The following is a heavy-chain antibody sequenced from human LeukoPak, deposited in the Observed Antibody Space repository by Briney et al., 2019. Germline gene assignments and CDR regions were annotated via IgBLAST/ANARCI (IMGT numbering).Heavy chain of an antibody. V-gene: IGHV4-59*01. D-gene: IGHD6-13*01. Sequence: TSETLSLTCSVSGGSITSYYWSWIRQPPGKGLEWIGYIYYSGSTNYNPSLKSRVTIAVDTSKNQFSLKLSSVTAADTAVYYCARGGIAAAALVHLDYLGPGTPVTLSS. CDR2: IYYSGST. CDR3: ARGGIAAAALVHLDY. J-gene: IGHJ4*03. CDR1: GGSITSYY.